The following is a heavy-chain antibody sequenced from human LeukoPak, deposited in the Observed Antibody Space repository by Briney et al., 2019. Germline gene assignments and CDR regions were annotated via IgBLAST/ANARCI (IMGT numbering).Heavy chain of an antibody. CDR1: GLTFRNYG. CDR3: ASGRGGRGGINYFDY. CDR2: IYYDGSEK. D-gene: IGHD2-15*01. V-gene: IGHV3-33*01. Sequence: GRSLRLSCAVSGLTFRNYGMHWVRQAPGKGLEWVAIIYYDGSEKYYVDSVKGRFTISRDNSKNTLYLQMNSLRAEDTALYYCASGRGGRGGINYFDYWGQGTLVTISS. J-gene: IGHJ4*02.